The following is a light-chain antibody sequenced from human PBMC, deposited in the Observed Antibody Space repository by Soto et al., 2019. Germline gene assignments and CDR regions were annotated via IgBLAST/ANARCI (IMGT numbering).Light chain of an antibody. J-gene: IGKJ1*01. Sequence: EIVLTPSPDTLSVSPVERATLSCRASQSISRTLAWYQQKSGQPPRLLIYDASTRATGFPARFSGSGSGTEFTLTISSLQSEDFAVYYCQQYNDWPRTFGQGTKVDIK. CDR3: QQYNDWPRT. CDR2: DAS. V-gene: IGKV3D-15*01. CDR1: QSISRT.